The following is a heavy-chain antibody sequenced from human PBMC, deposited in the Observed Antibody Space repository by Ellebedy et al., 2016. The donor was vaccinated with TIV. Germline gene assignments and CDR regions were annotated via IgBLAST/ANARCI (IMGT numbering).Heavy chain of an antibody. D-gene: IGHD1-26*01. CDR2: IGSRTSKI. CDR3: ARGGGERLRYAFDI. J-gene: IGHJ3*02. Sequence: GESLKISCAASGFTFNTYSMNWVRQAPGKGREWVSYIGSRTSKIYYADSVKGRFTISRDNAKNSLYRQMNSLRDEETAVYYCARGGGERLRYAFDIWGHGTLVTVSS. CDR1: GFTFNTYS. V-gene: IGHV3-48*02.